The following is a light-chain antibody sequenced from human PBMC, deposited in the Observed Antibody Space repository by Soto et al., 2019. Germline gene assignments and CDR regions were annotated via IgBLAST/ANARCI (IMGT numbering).Light chain of an antibody. CDR2: KAS. CDR1: QSISSW. V-gene: IGKV1-5*03. J-gene: IGKJ1*01. CDR3: QQYTTAFRT. Sequence: DIQMTQSPSTLSASVGDRVTITCRASQSISSWLAWYQQKPGKVPKLLIYKASSLEGGVPSRFSGSGSGTEFTLTISSLQPDDFATYYCQQYTTAFRTFGQGTKVDI.